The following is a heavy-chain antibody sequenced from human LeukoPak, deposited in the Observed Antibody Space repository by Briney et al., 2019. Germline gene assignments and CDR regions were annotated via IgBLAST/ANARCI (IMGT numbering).Heavy chain of an antibody. D-gene: IGHD3-3*01. J-gene: IGHJ6*03. CDR2: IYYSGST. CDR1: GGSISSHY. CDR3: ARDGGRFLEWLLKDYYYYMDV. Sequence: PSETLSLTCTGSGGSISSHYWSGIRQPPGKGLEWIGYIYYSGSTNYNPSLKSRVTISVDTSKNQFSLKLSSVTAADTAVYYCARDGGRFLEWLLKDYYYYMDVWGKGTTVTVSS. V-gene: IGHV4-59*11.